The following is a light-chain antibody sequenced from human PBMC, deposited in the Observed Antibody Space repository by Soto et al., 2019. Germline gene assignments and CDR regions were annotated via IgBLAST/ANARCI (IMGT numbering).Light chain of an antibody. CDR2: DAS. V-gene: IGKV1-5*01. Sequence: DIQMTQSPSTLSASAGDTVTITCRASQSISTFLAWYQQKPGKAPKLLIFDASSLKSGVPSRFSGSGSGTEFTLTISSLEPEDFAVYYCQQRSNWPPEITFGQGTRLEIK. CDR1: QSISTF. J-gene: IGKJ5*01. CDR3: QQRSNWPPEIT.